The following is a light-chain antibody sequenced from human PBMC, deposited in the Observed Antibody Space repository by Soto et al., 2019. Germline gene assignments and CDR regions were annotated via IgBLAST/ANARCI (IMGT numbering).Light chain of an antibody. CDR3: SSYTMSSTLYVV. Sequence: QSALTQPASVSGSPGQSITISCTGSSSDVGGYNYVSWYQQHPGKAPKLMIYDVSNRPSGVSNRFSGSKSGNTASLTISGLQAEDEADYYCSSYTMSSTLYVVFAGGTKVTVL. J-gene: IGLJ2*01. CDR1: SSDVGGYNY. V-gene: IGLV2-14*01. CDR2: DVS.